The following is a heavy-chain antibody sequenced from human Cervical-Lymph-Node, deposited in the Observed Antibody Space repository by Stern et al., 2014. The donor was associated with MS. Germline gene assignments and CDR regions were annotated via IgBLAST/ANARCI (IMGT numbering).Heavy chain of an antibody. V-gene: IGHV3-7*01. Sequence: EVQLVESGGGLVQPGGSLRLSCAPSGFSFSAYWMTWVRQAPGKGLQWVASIKQDGSETYYVDSVKGRFTISRDNAKNSLSLQMNTLSAEDTAVYYCARAVRELGTWGQGTLVTVSS. CDR1: GFSFSAYW. CDR2: IKQDGSET. J-gene: IGHJ5*02. CDR3: ARAVRELGT. D-gene: IGHD1-7*01.